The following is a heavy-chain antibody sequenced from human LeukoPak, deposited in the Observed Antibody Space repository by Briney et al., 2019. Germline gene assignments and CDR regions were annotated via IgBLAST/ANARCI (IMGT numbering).Heavy chain of an antibody. Sequence: PGGSLRLSCAASGFTFSSCGMHWVRQAPGKGLEWVAVISYDGSNKYYAGSVKGRFTISRDNSKSTLSLQMNSLRAEDTAVYYCARVRPGSNYVDFDYWGQGTLVTVSS. J-gene: IGHJ4*02. CDR2: ISYDGSNK. CDR1: GFTFSSCG. D-gene: IGHD4-11*01. CDR3: ARVRPGSNYVDFDY. V-gene: IGHV3-33*05.